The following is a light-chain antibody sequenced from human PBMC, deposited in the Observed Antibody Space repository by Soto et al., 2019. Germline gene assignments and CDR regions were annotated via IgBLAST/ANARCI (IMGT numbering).Light chain of an antibody. V-gene: IGKV1-27*01. CDR1: QGINKF. Sequence: DIQMTQSPPFLSASVGDRVTITCRAGQGINKFLAWYQQKPGKAPKLLIYAASTLQSGVPARFSSWGSGTEIPLTVSSLQPEDVGTHYCQYYSSAPRITFGQGTRLAIK. CDR2: AAS. CDR3: QYYSSAPRIT. J-gene: IGKJ5*01.